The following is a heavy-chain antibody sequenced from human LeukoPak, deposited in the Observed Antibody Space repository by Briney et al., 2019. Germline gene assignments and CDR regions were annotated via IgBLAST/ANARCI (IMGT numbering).Heavy chain of an antibody. V-gene: IGHV3-30*18. J-gene: IGHJ4*02. D-gene: IGHD4-17*01. CDR1: GFTFSSYG. CDR2: ISYDGSNK. Sequence: GGSLRLSCAASGFTFSSYGMHWVRQAPGRGLEWVAVISYDGSNKYYADSVKGRFTISRDNSKNTLYLQMNSLRAEDTAVYYCAKDGYGDYSPDYWGQGTLVTVSS. CDR3: AKDGYGDYSPDY.